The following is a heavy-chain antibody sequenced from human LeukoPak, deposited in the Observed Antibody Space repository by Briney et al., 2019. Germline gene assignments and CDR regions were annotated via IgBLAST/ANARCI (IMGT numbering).Heavy chain of an antibody. J-gene: IGHJ3*02. CDR3: AKAGFAAIPRNAFDI. Sequence: PGGSLRLSCAASGFTFSSYGMHWVRQAPGKGLEWVAFIRYDGSNKYYAYSVKGRFTISRDNSKNTLYLQMNSLRAEDTAVYYCAKAGFAAIPRNAFDIWGQGTMVTVSS. D-gene: IGHD2-2*02. V-gene: IGHV3-30*02. CDR1: GFTFSSYG. CDR2: IRYDGSNK.